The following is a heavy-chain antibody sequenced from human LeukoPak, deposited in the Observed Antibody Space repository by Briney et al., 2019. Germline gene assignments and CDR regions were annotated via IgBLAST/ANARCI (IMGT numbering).Heavy chain of an antibody. CDR1: GFTFSIYT. D-gene: IGHD3-22*01. CDR2: ISGSGNGGST. J-gene: IGHJ4*02. Sequence: GGSLRLSCSASGFTFSIYTMYWVRQAPGKGLEYVSTISGSGNGGSTYYADSVKGRFTISRDNSKNTLYLQMNSLRAEDTAVYYCAKGAPKYYYDSSGYFDYWGQGTLVTVSS. V-gene: IGHV3-64*04. CDR3: AKGAPKYYYDSSGYFDY.